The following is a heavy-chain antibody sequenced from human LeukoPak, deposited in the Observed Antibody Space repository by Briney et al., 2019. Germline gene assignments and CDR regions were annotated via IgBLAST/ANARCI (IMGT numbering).Heavy chain of an antibody. CDR1: GFTFSNAW. Sequence: GGNLRLYSAASGFTFSNAWMSWVRQAPGKGREWVGRIKSKTDGGTTDYAAPVKGRFTISRDDSKNTLYLQMNSLKAEDTAVYYCTTGALSGDYWGQGTLVTVSS. J-gene: IGHJ4*02. V-gene: IGHV3-15*01. D-gene: IGHD6-25*01. CDR3: TTGALSGDY. CDR2: IKSKTDGGTT.